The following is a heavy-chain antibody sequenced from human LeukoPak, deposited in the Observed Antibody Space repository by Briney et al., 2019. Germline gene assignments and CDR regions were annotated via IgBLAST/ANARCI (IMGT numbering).Heavy chain of an antibody. Sequence: GASVKVSCKVSGYTLTELSMHWVRQAPGKGLEWMGGFDPEDGETIYAQKFQGRVTMTEDTSTDAAYMELSSLRSEDTAVYYCATARPVFYSNYVGSWFDPWGQGTLVTVSS. CDR2: FDPEDGET. D-gene: IGHD4-11*01. CDR3: ATARPVFYSNYVGSWFDP. J-gene: IGHJ5*02. V-gene: IGHV1-24*01. CDR1: GYTLTELS.